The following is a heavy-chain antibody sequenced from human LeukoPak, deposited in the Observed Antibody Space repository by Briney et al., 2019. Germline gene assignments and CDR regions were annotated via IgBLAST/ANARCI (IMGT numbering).Heavy chain of an antibody. D-gene: IGHD2-2*01. CDR3: AREYCSSTSCSRYYYYYMDV. CDR1: GFTFSSYW. V-gene: IGHV3-7*01. Sequence: PGGSLRLSCAASGFTFSSYWMSWVRQAPGKVLEWVANIKQDGSEKYYVDFVKGRFTISSDNAKNSLYLQMNSLRAEDTAVYYCAREYCSSTSCSRYYYYYMDVWGKGTTVTVSS. CDR2: IKQDGSEK. J-gene: IGHJ6*03.